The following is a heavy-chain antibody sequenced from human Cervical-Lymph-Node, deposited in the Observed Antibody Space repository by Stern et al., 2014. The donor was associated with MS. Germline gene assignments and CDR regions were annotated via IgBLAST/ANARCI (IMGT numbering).Heavy chain of an antibody. CDR1: GFVFRRYA. J-gene: IGHJ4*02. D-gene: IGHD1-26*01. V-gene: IGHV3-30*04. Sequence: VQLVESGGGVVQPGRSLRLSCAASGFVFRRYALHWVRQAPGKGLEWVALISYDGRDKYYTDSVKGRLTVSRDHSNNTVDLEMNSLRLEDTAVYYCAKGGSGSYLDWGPGSLVTASS. CDR3: AKGGSGSYLD. CDR2: ISYDGRDK.